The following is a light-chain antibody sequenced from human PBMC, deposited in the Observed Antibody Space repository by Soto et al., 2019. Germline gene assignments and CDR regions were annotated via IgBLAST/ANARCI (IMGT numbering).Light chain of an antibody. V-gene: IGLV2-14*03. CDR3: TSYTSSSTYV. CDR2: DVT. CDR1: SSDVGGYNY. Sequence: HSALTQPASVSGSPGQSITISCTGTSSDVGGYNYVSWYQHHPGKAPKLMIYDVTNRPSGVSSRFSGSKSGNTASLTISGLQAEDGADYYCTSYTSSSTYVFGTGTKLTVL. J-gene: IGLJ1*01.